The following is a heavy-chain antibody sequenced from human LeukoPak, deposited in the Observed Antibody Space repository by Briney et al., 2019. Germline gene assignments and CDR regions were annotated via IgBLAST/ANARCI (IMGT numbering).Heavy chain of an antibody. J-gene: IGHJ3*02. V-gene: IGHV3-23*01. D-gene: IGHD6-6*01. CDR1: GFTFSSYA. CDR3: ARSPLSSSKAFDI. Sequence: PGGSLRLSCAASGFTFSSYAMSWVRQAPGQGLEWVSAISGSGGSTYYADSVKGRFTISRDNSKNTLYLQMNSLRAEDTAVYYCARSPLSSSKAFDIWGQGTMVTVSS. CDR2: ISGSGGST.